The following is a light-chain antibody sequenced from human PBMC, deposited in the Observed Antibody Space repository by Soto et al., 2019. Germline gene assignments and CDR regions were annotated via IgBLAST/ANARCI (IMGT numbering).Light chain of an antibody. CDR3: QHYNNWPPRVT. CDR2: GAS. CDR1: QSISSN. Sequence: EIVMTQSPATLAVSPGERATLSCRASQSISSNLAWYQQKPGQAPRLLIYGASTRATDIPARFSGSESGTEFTLTISSLQSEDFASYYCQHYNNWPPRVTFGGGTKVEIK. V-gene: IGKV3-15*01. J-gene: IGKJ4*01.